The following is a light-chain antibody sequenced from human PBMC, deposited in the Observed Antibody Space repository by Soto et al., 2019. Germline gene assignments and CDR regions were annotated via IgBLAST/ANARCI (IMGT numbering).Light chain of an antibody. Sequence: VMPQLPATLSVSPGERSTLSCRASQSVSSFLAWYQQKPGQAPRLLIYDASNRATGIPGRFSGSGSGTDFTLTISSLEPEDFAVYYCQQRSKWPPTFGQGTKVDIK. CDR2: DAS. J-gene: IGKJ1*01. CDR3: QQRSKWPPT. V-gene: IGKV3-11*01. CDR1: QSVSSF.